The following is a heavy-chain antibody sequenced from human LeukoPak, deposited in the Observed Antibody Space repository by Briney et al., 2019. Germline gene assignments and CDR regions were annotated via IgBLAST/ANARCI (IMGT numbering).Heavy chain of an antibody. Sequence: SETLSLTCTVSGGSISSGGYYWSWIRQHPGKGLEWIGYIYYSGSTYYNPSLKSRVTISVDTSKNQFSLKLSSVTDADTAVYYCARVRRSLNWFDSWGQGTLVTVSS. V-gene: IGHV4-31*03. J-gene: IGHJ5*01. CDR1: GGSISSGGYY. D-gene: IGHD3-3*01. CDR2: IYYSGST. CDR3: ARVRRSLNWFDS.